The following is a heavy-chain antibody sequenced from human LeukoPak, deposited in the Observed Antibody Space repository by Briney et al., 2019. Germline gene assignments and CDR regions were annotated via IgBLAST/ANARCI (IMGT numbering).Heavy chain of an antibody. J-gene: IGHJ4*02. V-gene: IGHV3-30*18. CDR1: GFTFSSYA. Sequence: GGSLRLSCAASGFTFSSYAMSWVRQAPGKGLEWVAVLSYDGSNKYYADSVKGRFTISRDNSKNTLYLQMNSLRAEDTAVYYCAKADDPVKRIVVVIKGMDYWGQGTLVTVSS. D-gene: IGHD3-22*01. CDR3: AKADDPVKRIVVVIKGMDY. CDR2: LSYDGSNK.